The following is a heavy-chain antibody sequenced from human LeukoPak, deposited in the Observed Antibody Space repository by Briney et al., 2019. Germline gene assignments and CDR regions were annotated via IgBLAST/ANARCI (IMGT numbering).Heavy chain of an antibody. CDR3: SGRRWSIAARTQTWWFYP. CDR1: GYTFTSYD. V-gene: IGHV1-8*02. CDR2: MNPNSGNT. J-gene: IGHJ5*01. D-gene: IGHD6-6*01. Sequence: ASVKVSCKASGYTFTSYDINWVRQATGQGLEWMGWMNPNSGNTGYAQKFQGRVTMTRNTSISTAYMELSSLRSEDTTVDYCSGRRWSIAARTQTWWFYPWGQGTLVTVSS.